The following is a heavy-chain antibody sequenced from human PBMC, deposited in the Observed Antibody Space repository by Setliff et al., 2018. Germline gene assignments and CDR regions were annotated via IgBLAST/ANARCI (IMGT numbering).Heavy chain of an antibody. J-gene: IGHJ4*02. D-gene: IGHD1-1*01. Sequence: SETLSLTCAVYGGSFRGYYWSWIRQPPGKGLEWIGEINHSGSTNYNPSLKSRVTISVDTSKNQFSLKLSSVTAADTAVYYCARTGTYRYFDYWGRGTLVTVSS. CDR3: ARTGTYRYFDY. CDR1: GGSFRGYY. CDR2: INHSGST. V-gene: IGHV4-34*01.